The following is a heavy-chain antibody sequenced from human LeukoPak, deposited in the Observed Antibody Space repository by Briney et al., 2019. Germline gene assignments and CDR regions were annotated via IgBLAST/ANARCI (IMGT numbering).Heavy chain of an antibody. CDR1: GFTFSDYY. V-gene: IGHV3-11*04. CDR3: ARDAVLRYFDWLVPWFDP. CDR2: ISSSGSTI. Sequence: PGGSLRLSCAASGFTFSDYYMSWIRQAPGEGLEWVSYISSSGSTIYYADSVKGRFTISRDNAKNSLYLRMNSLRAEDTAVYYCARDAVLRYFDWLVPWFDPWGQGTLVTVSS. D-gene: IGHD3-9*01. J-gene: IGHJ5*02.